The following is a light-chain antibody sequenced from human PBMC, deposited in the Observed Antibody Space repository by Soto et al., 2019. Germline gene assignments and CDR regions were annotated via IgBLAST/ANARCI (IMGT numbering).Light chain of an antibody. J-gene: IGKJ4*01. Sequence: EKVMTQSPATLSVSPGERATLACRASQSVSSNLAWYQQKPGQAPRLLIYDASSRATGIPGRFSGSGSGTEFTLTISSLQSEDSAVYYCQQYNTWPRLTFSGGTKVEIK. CDR1: QSVSSN. V-gene: IGKV3-15*01. CDR2: DAS. CDR3: QQYNTWPRLT.